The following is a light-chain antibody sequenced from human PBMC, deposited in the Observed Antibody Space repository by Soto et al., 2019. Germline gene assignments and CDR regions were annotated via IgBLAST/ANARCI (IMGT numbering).Light chain of an antibody. CDR1: QSVSSY. J-gene: IGKJ5*01. Sequence: EIVLTQSPATLSLSPGERATLSCRASQSVSSYLAWYQQKPGQAPRLLIYDASNRAAGIPARFSGSGFGTDFTLTISSLEPEDAAVYYCQQRSNWPPITFGQGRLLEIK. CDR2: DAS. CDR3: QQRSNWPPIT. V-gene: IGKV3-11*01.